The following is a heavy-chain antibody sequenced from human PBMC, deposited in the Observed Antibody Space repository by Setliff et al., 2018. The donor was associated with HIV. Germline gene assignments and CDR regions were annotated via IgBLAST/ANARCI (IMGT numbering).Heavy chain of an antibody. CDR2: VNPNSGDA. J-gene: IGHJ6*02. V-gene: IGHV1-2*02. Sequence: ASVKVSCKASGYTFTGHYLHWVRQAPGQGLEWLGWVNPNSGDAIYAQTFQGRVTMTRDTSINAAYMELRGLRSDDTAVYYCARNFGLSPSGKYYYYYGMDIWGQGTTVTVS. CDR1: GYTFTGHY. CDR3: ARNFGLSPSGKYYYYYGMDI. D-gene: IGHD3-10*01.